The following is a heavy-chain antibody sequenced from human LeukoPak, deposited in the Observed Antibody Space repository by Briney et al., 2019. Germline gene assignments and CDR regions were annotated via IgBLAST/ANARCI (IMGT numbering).Heavy chain of an antibody. Sequence: GGSLRLSCAASGFTFSSYSMNWVRQAPGKGLEWVSSISSSSSYIYYADSVKGRFTISRDSAKNSLYLQMNSLRAEDTAVYYCARAFSSFWSDNYYYYYYMDVWGKGTTVTVSS. CDR2: ISSSSSYI. CDR3: ARAFSSFWSDNYYYYYYMDV. J-gene: IGHJ6*03. CDR1: GFTFSSYS. V-gene: IGHV3-21*01. D-gene: IGHD3-3*01.